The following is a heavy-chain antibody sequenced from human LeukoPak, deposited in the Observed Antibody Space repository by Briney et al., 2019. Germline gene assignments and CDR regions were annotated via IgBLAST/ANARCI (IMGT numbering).Heavy chain of an antibody. CDR3: AELGITMIGGV. J-gene: IGHJ6*04. CDR2: ITASSAST. D-gene: IGHD3-10*02. CDR1: GFTFMKYS. Sequence: GGSLRLSCAGSGFTFMKYSMTWVRQAPGKGLEWVSAITASSASTDYADSVKGRFTISRDNAKNSLYLQMNSLRAEDTAVYYCAELGITMIGGVWGKGTTVTISS. V-gene: IGHV3-21*01.